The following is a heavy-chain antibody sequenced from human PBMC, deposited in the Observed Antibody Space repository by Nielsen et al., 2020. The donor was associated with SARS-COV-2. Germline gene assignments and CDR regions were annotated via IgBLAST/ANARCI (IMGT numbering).Heavy chain of an antibody. V-gene: IGHV3-30*04. CDR2: ISYDGSNK. J-gene: IGHJ6*02. D-gene: IGHD3-22*01. CDR1: GFTFSSYA. Sequence: GGSLRLSCAASGFTFSSYAMHWVRQAPGKGLEWVAVISYDGSNKYYADSVKGRFTISRDNSKNTLYLQMNSLRAEDTAVYYCARYLGWLSQHYYYYYGMDVWGQGTTVTVSS. CDR3: ARYLGWLSQHYYYYYGMDV.